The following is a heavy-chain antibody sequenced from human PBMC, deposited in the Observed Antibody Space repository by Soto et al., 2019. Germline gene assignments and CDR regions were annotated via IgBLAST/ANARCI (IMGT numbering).Heavy chain of an antibody. Sequence: QVQLQESGPGLVKPSETLSLTCTVSGGSISSYYWCWIRQPPGKGLEWIGYIYYSGSTKYNPSLNSRVNNSVDPSNNQYSLKLSSGTAADTTVYYCARGMNDGRAFDIWGQETMVTVSS. CDR2: IYYSGST. D-gene: IGHD1-1*01. J-gene: IGHJ3*02. CDR1: GGSISSYY. CDR3: ARGMNDGRAFDI. V-gene: IGHV4-59*08.